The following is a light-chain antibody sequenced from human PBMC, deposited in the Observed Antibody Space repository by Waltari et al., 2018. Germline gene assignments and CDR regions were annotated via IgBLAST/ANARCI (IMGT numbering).Light chain of an antibody. CDR3: SSYTSSITYV. CDR2: DVS. V-gene: IGLV2-14*03. J-gene: IGLJ1*01. Sequence: QSALTQPASVSGSPGQSITISCTGTSSDVGAYNYVSWYQQHPGKAPKLMIYDVSNRPSGVCNRFAGSKSGNTASLTISGLQAEDEADYYCSSYTSSITYVFGTGTEVTVL. CDR1: SSDVGAYNY.